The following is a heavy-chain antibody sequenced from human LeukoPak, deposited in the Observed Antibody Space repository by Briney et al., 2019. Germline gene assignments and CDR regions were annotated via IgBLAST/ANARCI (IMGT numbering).Heavy chain of an antibody. J-gene: IGHJ4*02. D-gene: IGHD4-17*01. V-gene: IGHV1-18*01. CDR3: ARYDYGDYVFDY. Sequence: ASVEVSCKASGYTVSSYGISWVRQAPGQRLEWMGWISAYNGNTNYAQKLQGRVTMTTDTSTSTAYMELRSLRSDDTAVYYCARYDYGDYVFDYRGQGTLVTVSS. CDR1: GYTVSSYG. CDR2: ISAYNGNT.